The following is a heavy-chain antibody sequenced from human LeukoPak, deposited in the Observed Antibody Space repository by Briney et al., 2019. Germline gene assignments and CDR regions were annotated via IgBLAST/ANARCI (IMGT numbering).Heavy chain of an antibody. Sequence: ASVKVSCKASGYTFTSYAMHWVRQAPGQRLEWMGWINADNGNTKYSQKFQGRVTITRDTSASTAYMELSSLRSEDTAVYYCARDRDGYIFDYWGQGTLVTVSS. CDR1: GYTFTSYA. J-gene: IGHJ4*02. CDR3: ARDRDGYIFDY. V-gene: IGHV1-3*01. CDR2: INADNGNT. D-gene: IGHD5-24*01.